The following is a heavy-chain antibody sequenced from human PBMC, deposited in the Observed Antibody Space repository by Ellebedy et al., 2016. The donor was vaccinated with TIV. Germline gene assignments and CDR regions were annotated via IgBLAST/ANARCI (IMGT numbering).Heavy chain of an antibody. D-gene: IGHD2-15*01. Sequence: ASVKVSCKASGYTFTSYDISWVRQAPGQGLEWMGRIIPILGIANYAQKFQGRVTITADKSTSTAYMELSSLRSEDTAVYYCARGVGSGWFDPWGQGTLVTVSS. J-gene: IGHJ5*02. CDR2: IIPILGIA. CDR3: ARGVGSGWFDP. CDR1: GYTFTSYD. V-gene: IGHV1-69*04.